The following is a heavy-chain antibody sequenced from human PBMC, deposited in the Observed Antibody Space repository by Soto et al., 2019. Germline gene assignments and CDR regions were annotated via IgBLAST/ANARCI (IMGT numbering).Heavy chain of an antibody. CDR1: GFTFSSYA. CDR3: ARVIMDV. CDR2: ISYDGSNK. Sequence: PGGSLRLSCAASGFTFSSYAMHWVRQAPGKGLEWVAVISYDGSNKYYADSVKGRFTISRDNSKNTLYLQMNSLRAEDTAVYYCARVIMDVWGQGTTVTVSS. J-gene: IGHJ6*02. V-gene: IGHV3-30-3*01.